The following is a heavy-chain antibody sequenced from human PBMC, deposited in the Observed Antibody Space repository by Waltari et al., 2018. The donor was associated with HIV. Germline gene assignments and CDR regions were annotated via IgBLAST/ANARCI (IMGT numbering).Heavy chain of an antibody. CDR2: IYHSGST. J-gene: IGHJ6*02. Sequence: QVQLQESGPGLVKPSGTLSLTCAVSGGSITSSNWRSWVRQPPGKGLEWIGEIYHSGSTNYNPSLKSRVTISLDKSKNQFSLKLSSVTAADTALYYCAGSRSSGSSVYYGMDVWGQGTTVTVSS. CDR1: GGSITSSNW. CDR3: AGSRSSGSSVYYGMDV. D-gene: IGHD3-22*01. V-gene: IGHV4-4*02.